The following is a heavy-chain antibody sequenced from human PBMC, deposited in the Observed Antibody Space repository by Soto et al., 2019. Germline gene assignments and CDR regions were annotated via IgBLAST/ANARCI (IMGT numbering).Heavy chain of an antibody. CDR3: VKGSSASRPYYFDY. D-gene: IGHD3-22*01. CDR2: INGKGDNT. V-gene: IGHV3-23*01. Sequence: GGSLRLSCAASGFTFSTYAMSWVRQAPGKGLEWVSAINGKGDNTYHADSVKGRFTLSRDNSKNTLDLQMNSLRADDTAVYYCVKGSSASRPYYFDYWGQGALVTVSS. CDR1: GFTFSTYA. J-gene: IGHJ4*02.